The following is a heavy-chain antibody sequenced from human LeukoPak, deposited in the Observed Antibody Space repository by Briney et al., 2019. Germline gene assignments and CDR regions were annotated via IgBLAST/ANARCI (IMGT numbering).Heavy chain of an antibody. Sequence: GGSLRLSCAASVFTFSSYSMNWVRQAPGKGLEWVSSISSSSSYIYYADSVKGRFTISRDNAKNSLYLQMNSLRAEDTAVYYCARSFYDSSGYYYAVLRRSYYFDYWGQGTLVTVSS. J-gene: IGHJ4*02. CDR2: ISSSSSYI. D-gene: IGHD3-22*01. CDR1: VFTFSSYS. V-gene: IGHV3-21*01. CDR3: ARSFYDSSGYYYAVLRRSYYFDY.